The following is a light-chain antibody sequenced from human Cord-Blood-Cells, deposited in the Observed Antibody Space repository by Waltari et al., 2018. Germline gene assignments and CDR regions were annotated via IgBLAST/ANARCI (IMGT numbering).Light chain of an antibody. Sequence: QSVLTQPPSVSGAPGQRVTISCTGSSSNIGAGYDVHWYQQLPGTAPKLLIYGNSIRPSGVPVRFSGSKSGTSASLAITGLQAEDEADYYCQSYDSSLSGVVFGGGTKLTVL. CDR3: QSYDSSLSGVV. J-gene: IGLJ2*01. CDR1: SSNIGAGYD. V-gene: IGLV1-40*01. CDR2: GNS.